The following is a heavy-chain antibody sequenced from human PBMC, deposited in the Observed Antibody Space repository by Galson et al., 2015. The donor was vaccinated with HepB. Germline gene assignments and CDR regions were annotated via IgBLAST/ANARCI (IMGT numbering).Heavy chain of an antibody. Sequence: SCKASGYTFTYRYLHWVRQAPGQALEWMGWITPFNANTNYAQKFQDRVTITRDRSMSTAYMELSSLRSEDTAMYYCAGSQEGAFDIWDQGTMVTVSS. CDR2: ITPFNANT. CDR3: AGSQEGAFDI. V-gene: IGHV1-45*02. J-gene: IGHJ3*02. CDR1: GYTFTYRY.